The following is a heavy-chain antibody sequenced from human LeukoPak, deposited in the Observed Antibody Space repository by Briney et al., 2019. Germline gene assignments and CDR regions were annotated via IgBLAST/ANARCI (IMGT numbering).Heavy chain of an antibody. D-gene: IGHD4-11*01. CDR2: INWNSGRI. CDR3: AMPRGLQ. Sequence: GGSLRLSCAASGFTFDDYAMHWVRQAPGKGLEWVSGINWNSGRIAYADSVRGRFTISRDNAKNSLYLQMNSLRAEDTAVYYCAMPRGLQGGQGTLVTVSS. CDR1: GFTFDDYA. V-gene: IGHV3-9*01. J-gene: IGHJ4*02.